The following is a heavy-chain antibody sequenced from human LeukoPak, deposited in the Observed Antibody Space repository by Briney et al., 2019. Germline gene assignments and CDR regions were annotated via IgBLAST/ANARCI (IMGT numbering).Heavy chain of an antibody. CDR1: GYSISNDYY. CDR3: GSGYYPWDV. V-gene: IGHV4-38-2*02. J-gene: IGHJ6*04. D-gene: IGHD3-3*01. CDR2: IYHSGTT. Sequence: PSETLSLTCTVPGYSISNDYYWGWVRQPPGKGLEWIGSIYHSGTTSYNPSLKRRATISIDTSKNEFSLKLNSVTAADMAVYYCGSGYYPWDVWGKGTTVTVSS.